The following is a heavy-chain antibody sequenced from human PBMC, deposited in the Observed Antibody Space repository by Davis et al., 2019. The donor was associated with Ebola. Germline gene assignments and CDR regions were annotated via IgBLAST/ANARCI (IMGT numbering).Heavy chain of an antibody. D-gene: IGHD1-14*01. CDR3: ARVGSTTGSYYYYYGMDV. J-gene: IGHJ6*02. CDR1: GFTFSSYS. V-gene: IGHV3-48*02. CDR2: ISSSSSTI. Sequence: GGSLRLSCAASGFTFSSYSMNWVRQPPGKGLEWVSYISSSSSTIYYADSVKGRFTISRDNAKNSLYLQMNSLRDEDTAVYYCARVGSTTGSYYYYYGMDVWGQGTTVTVSS.